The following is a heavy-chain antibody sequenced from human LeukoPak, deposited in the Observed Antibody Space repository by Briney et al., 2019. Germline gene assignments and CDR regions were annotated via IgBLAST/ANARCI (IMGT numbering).Heavy chain of an antibody. CDR3: AREYSSGWYYYYGMDV. J-gene: IGHJ6*04. V-gene: IGHV3-30*04. CDR2: ISYDGSNK. D-gene: IGHD6-19*01. CDR1: GFTFSSYA. Sequence: GRSLRLSCAASGFTFSSYAMHWVRQAPGKGLEWVAVISYDGSNKYYADSVKGRFTISRDNSKNTLYLQMNSLRAEDTAVYYCAREYSSGWYYYYGMDVWGKGTTVTVSS.